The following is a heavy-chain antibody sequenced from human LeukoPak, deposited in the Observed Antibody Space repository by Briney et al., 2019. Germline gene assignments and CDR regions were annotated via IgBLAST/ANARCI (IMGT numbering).Heavy chain of an antibody. CDR1: GYSFTCYW. CDR3: ARQGVELLFNFQH. D-gene: IGHD2-2*01. V-gene: IGHV5-10-1*01. CDR2: IDPSDSYT. J-gene: IGHJ1*01. Sequence: GESLKISCKGSGYSFTCYWISWVRQMPGKGLEWMGRIDPSDSYTNYSPSFQGHVTISADKSISTAYLQWSSLKASDTAMYYCARQGVELLFNFQHWGQGTLVTVSS.